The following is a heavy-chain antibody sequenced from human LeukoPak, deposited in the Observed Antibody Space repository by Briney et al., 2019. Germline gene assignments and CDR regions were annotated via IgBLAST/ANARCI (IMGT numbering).Heavy chain of an antibody. Sequence: SETLSLTCTVSGGSISSSSYYWGWIRQPPGKGLEWIGSIYYSGSTYYNPSLKSRVTISVATSKNQFSLRLSSVTAADTAVYYCARARRTSFYYYDSSGYKIDYFDYWGQGTLVTVSS. V-gene: IGHV4-39*01. CDR2: IYYSGST. D-gene: IGHD3-22*01. J-gene: IGHJ4*02. CDR1: GGSISSSSYY. CDR3: ARARRTSFYYYDSSGYKIDYFDY.